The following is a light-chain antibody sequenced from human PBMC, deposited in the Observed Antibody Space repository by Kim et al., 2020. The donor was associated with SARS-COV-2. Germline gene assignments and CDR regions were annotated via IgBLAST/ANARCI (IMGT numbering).Light chain of an antibody. V-gene: IGKV3-11*01. Sequence: EIVLTQSPATLSLSPGERATLACRASQSVSRSLAWYQQKPGQAPRLLIYDVSNRATGIPARFSGSGSGTDFTLTISSLEPEDFAVYYCQQSDGWPPTWTFGQGTKVDIK. CDR2: DVS. CDR1: QSVSRS. J-gene: IGKJ1*01. CDR3: QQSDGWPPTWT.